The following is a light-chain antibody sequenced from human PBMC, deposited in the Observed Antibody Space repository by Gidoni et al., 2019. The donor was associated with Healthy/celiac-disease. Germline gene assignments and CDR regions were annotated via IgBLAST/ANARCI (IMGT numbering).Light chain of an antibody. J-gene: IGKJ4*01. Sequence: EIVLTQSPATLSLSPGERATLSCRASQSVSSYLAWYKQKPGQAPRPLIYDASNRATGIRARFSGSGSGTDFTLTISSLEPEAFAVYYCQQRGNWPSLTFGGGTKVEIK. V-gene: IGKV3-11*01. CDR1: QSVSSY. CDR3: QQRGNWPSLT. CDR2: DAS.